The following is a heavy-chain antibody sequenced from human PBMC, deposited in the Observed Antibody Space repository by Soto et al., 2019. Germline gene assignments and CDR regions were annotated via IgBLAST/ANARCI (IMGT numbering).Heavy chain of an antibody. CDR3: VRDDIGSANALDV. Sequence: QVQLVESGGGVVQPGRSLRLSCAASGFTFRNYGMHWVRQAPGKGLEWMAVIVNDGSKKYEADSVKGRFTISRDNSKNTLYLQMNSLTVEDTAVYYCVRDDIGSANALDVWGQGTMVSVSP. CDR2: IVNDGSKK. D-gene: IGHD2-15*01. V-gene: IGHV3-33*05. J-gene: IGHJ3*01. CDR1: GFTFRNYG.